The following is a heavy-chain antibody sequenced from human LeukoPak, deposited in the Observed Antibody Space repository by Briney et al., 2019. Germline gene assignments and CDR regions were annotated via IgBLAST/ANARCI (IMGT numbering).Heavy chain of an antibody. CDR3: ARGDAFDY. V-gene: IGHV4-31*03. J-gene: IGHJ4*02. CDR1: GGSISSGGYS. Sequence: SETLSLTCTVSGGSISSGGYSWSWIRQHPGKGLEWIGYIYYSGSTYYNPSLKSRVTISVDTSKNQFSLKLSSVTAADTAVYYCARGDAFDYWGQGTLVTVSS. CDR2: IYYSGST.